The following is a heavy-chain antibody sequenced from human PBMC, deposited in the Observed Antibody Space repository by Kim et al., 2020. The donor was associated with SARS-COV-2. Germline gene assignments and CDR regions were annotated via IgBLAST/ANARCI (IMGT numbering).Heavy chain of an antibody. V-gene: IGHV3-21*01. J-gene: IGHJ4*02. D-gene: IGHD6-19*01. CDR3: ARTIAVAGRGLDY. Sequence: GGSLRLFCAASGFTFSSYSMNWVRQAPGKGLEWVSSISSSSSYIYYADSVKGRFTISRDNAKNSLYLQMNSLRAEDTAVYYCARTIAVAGRGLDYWGQGTLVTVSS. CDR2: ISSSSSYI. CDR1: GFTFSSYS.